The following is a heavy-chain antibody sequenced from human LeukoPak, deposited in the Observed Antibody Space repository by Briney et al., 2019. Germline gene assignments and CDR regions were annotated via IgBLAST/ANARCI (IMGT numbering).Heavy chain of an antibody. CDR3: ARALDSGSNGMDV. CDR2: IKGDGSEK. V-gene: IGHV3-7*01. D-gene: IGHD3/OR15-3a*01. CDR1: GFSITNYW. Sequence: GGSLRLSCAVSGFSITNYWMTWVRQAPGKGLEWVANIKGDGSEKYYVDSVKGRFTISRENAKNSLYLQMNSLRAGDTAVYYCARALDSGSNGMDVWGQGTTVTVSS. J-gene: IGHJ6*02.